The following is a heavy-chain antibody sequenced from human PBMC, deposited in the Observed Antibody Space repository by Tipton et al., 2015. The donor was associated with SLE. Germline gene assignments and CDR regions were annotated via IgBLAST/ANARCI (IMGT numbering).Heavy chain of an antibody. Sequence: SLRLSCAASGFTFSSYGMHWVRQAPGKGLEWVAFIRYDGSNKYYADSVKGRFTISRDNPKNTLYLQMNSLRAGDTAVYYCVILALVVWWCQGTLVTVSS. J-gene: IGHJ4*02. V-gene: IGHV3-30*02. CDR1: GFTFSSYG. D-gene: IGHD2-15*01. CDR2: IRYDGSNK. CDR3: VILALVVW.